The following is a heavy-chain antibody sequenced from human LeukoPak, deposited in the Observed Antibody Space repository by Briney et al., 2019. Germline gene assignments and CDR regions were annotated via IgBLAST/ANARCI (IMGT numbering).Heavy chain of an antibody. Sequence: PGGSLRLSCAASGFTVSNNYMTWVRQAPGKGLEWVSVIYSGGSTFYADSVKGRFTISRDNSENTLYLQMSSLRAEDTAIYYCVRDFSCSGGSCPLFDSWGQGTLVSVSS. CDR1: GFTVSNNY. CDR2: IYSGGST. V-gene: IGHV3-53*01. D-gene: IGHD2-15*01. CDR3: VRDFSCSGGSCPLFDS. J-gene: IGHJ4*02.